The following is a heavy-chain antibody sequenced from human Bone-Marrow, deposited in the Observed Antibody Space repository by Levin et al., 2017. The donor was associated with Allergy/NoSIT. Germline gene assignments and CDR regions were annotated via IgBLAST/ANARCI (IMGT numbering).Heavy chain of an antibody. CDR1: GFTFSGSA. V-gene: IGHV3-73*01. Sequence: TGGSLRLSCAASGFTFSGSAMHWVRQASGKGLEWVGRIRSKANSYATAYAASVKGRFTISRDDSKNTAYLQMNSLKTEDTAVYYCTRVRYSYGFSQTPTAPFDYWGQGTLVTVSS. CDR2: IRSKANSYAT. D-gene: IGHD5-18*01. J-gene: IGHJ4*02. CDR3: TRVRYSYGFSQTPTAPFDY.